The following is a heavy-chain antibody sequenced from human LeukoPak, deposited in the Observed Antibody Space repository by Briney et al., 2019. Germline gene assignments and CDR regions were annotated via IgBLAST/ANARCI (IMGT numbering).Heavy chain of an antibody. CDR3: TIESNWGSFY. V-gene: IGHV3-15*01. CDR2: IKSKTDGGTT. Sequence: WIRQPPGKGLEWVGRIKSKTDGGTTDYAAPVKGRFTISRDDSKNTLFLQVNSLKIEDTAVYYCTIESNWGSFYWGQGTLVTVSS. D-gene: IGHD7-27*01. J-gene: IGHJ4*02.